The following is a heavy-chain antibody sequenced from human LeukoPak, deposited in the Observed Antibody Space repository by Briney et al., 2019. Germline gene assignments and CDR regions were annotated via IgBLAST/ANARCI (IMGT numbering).Heavy chain of an antibody. CDR1: GGSFSGYY. Sequence: PSETLSLTCAVYGGSFSGYYWSWIRQPPGKGLEWIGEINHSRSTNYNPSLKSRVTISVDTSKNQFSLKLSSVTAADTAVYYCARGHCSSTSCYAGNYHYDYWGQGTLVTVSS. CDR2: INHSRST. D-gene: IGHD2-2*01. V-gene: IGHV4-34*01. J-gene: IGHJ4*02. CDR3: ARGHCSSTSCYAGNYHYDY.